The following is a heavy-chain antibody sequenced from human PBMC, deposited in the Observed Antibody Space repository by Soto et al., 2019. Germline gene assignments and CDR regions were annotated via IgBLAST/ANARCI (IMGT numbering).Heavy chain of an antibody. CDR1: GGTFSTDS. D-gene: IGHD5-12*01. V-gene: IGHV1-69*08. J-gene: IGHJ3*02. CDR2: IIPMLDIT. Sequence: QVQLVQSGAEVKRPGSSVKVSCKASGGTFSTDSISWVRQAPGQGLEWMGRIIPMLDITNYAQKFQGRVTVTADKSTTIAYLELRSLRSEDTAVYFCAREGRKRHVDIPPDDAFDIWGQGTMVTVSS. CDR3: AREGRKRHVDIPPDDAFDI.